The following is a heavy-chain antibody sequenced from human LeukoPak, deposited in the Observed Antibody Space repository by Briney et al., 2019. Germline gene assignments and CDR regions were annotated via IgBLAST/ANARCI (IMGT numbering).Heavy chain of an antibody. V-gene: IGHV3-21*01. CDR1: GFTFSSYS. CDR2: ISSSSSYI. Sequence: GGSLRLSCAASGFTFSSYSMNWVRQAPGKGLEWDSSISSSSSYIYYADSVKGRFTISRDNAKNSLYLQMNSLRAEDTAVYYCARALHLYGDYGEDYYYGMDVWGQGTTVTVSS. D-gene: IGHD4-17*01. J-gene: IGHJ6*02. CDR3: ARALHLYGDYGEDYYYGMDV.